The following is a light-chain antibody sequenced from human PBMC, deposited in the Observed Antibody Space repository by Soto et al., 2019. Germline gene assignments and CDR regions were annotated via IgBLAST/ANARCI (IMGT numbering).Light chain of an antibody. J-gene: IGKJ2*01. CDR1: QSVGSNY. CDR3: QQYNNWPPYT. CDR2: DAS. Sequence: EIVLTQSPDTLSLSPGERATLSCRASQSVGSNYLAWYQQKPGQAPRLLMYDASGRASGIPDRFSGSGSGTDFTLTISRLEPEDFAVYYCQQYNNWPPYTFGQGTKLEIK. V-gene: IGKV3D-20*02.